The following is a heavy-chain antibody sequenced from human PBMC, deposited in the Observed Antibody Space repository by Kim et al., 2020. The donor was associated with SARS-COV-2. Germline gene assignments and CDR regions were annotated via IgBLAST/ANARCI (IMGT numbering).Heavy chain of an antibody. CDR1: GGSIATTYY. CDR3: ARIGLYGTGILVDS. J-gene: IGHJ4*02. Sequence: ETLSLTCTVSGGSIATTYYWGWIRQPPGKGLEWIGSLYYSGDIYYNPSLKSRVTISVDTSRNQFSLRLNSVTAADRAIYYCARIGLYGTGILVDSWGQGTLVTISS. V-gene: IGHV4-39*01. D-gene: IGHD3-10*01. CDR2: LYYSGDI.